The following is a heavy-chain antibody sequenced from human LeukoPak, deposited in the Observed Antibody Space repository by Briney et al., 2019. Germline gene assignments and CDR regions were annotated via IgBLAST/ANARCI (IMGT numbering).Heavy chain of an antibody. CDR1: GGSNSSYY. J-gene: IGHJ4*02. CDR3: AREVASGWADY. V-gene: IGHV4-4*07. D-gene: IGHD6-19*01. CDR2: IYTSGST. Sequence: SETLFLTCTVSGGSNSSYYWSWIRQPAGKGLEWIGRIYTSGSTNYNPSLKSRVTMSVDTSKNQFSLKLISVTAADTAVYYCAREVASGWADYWGQGTLVTVSS.